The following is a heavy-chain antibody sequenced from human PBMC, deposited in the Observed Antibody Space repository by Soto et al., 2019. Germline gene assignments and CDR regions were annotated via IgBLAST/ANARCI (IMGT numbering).Heavy chain of an antibody. D-gene: IGHD3-10*01. CDR3: ERAFEQWFGQPQLRS. J-gene: IGHJ5*02. CDR2: IYYDGSNT. Sequence: PGGSLRLSCAASGFIFSDYGMHWVRQAPGKGLEWLAVIYYDGSNTYYADSVRGRFTISRDNSNSTLFLEMNSLRAEDSAVYYCERAFEQWFGQPQLRSWGQGTLVTVSS. V-gene: IGHV3-33*01. CDR1: GFIFSDYG.